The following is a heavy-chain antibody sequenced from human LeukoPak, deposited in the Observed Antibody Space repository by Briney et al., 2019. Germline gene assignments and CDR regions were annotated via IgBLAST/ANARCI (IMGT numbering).Heavy chain of an antibody. CDR2: IKKDGSED. CDR1: GFIFSDYW. V-gene: IGHV3-7*04. D-gene: IGHD4-17*01. J-gene: IGHJ4*02. Sequence: GGSLRLSCAVSGFIFSDYWMTWVRQAPGKGLEWVATIKKDGSEDYYVDFVRGRFTISRDNAKNSLYLQMNSLRAEDMAVYYCARARPYGSDYWGQGTLVTVSS. CDR3: ARARPYGSDY.